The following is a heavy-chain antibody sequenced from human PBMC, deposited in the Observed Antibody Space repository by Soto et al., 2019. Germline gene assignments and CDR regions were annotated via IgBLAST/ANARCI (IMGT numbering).Heavy chain of an antibody. CDR1: GGSVSISNYG. Sequence: SGTLAVSCTLSGGSVSISNYGWAWIRQPRGKRLEWLGRFCDGGDTNYNPSLKNRVTISIDTSKNQFSLNLNSVTAADTAVYYCARDPGIAPGRGSPDLWGQGTMVTVSS. J-gene: IGHJ5*02. V-gene: IGHV4-61*01. CDR3: ARDPGIAPGRGSPDL. CDR2: FCDGGDT. D-gene: IGHD6-25*01.